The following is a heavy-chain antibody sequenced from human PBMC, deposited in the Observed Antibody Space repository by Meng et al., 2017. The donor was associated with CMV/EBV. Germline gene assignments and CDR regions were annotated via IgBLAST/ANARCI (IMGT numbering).Heavy chain of an antibody. CDR1: GGSFSGYY. V-gene: IGHV4-34*01. Sequence: SETLSPTCAVHGGSFSGYYWSWIRQPPGKGLEWIGEINHSGSTNYNPSLKSRVTISVDTSKNQLSLKLSSVTAADTAVYYCARSNDWFDPWGQGTLVTVSS. J-gene: IGHJ5*02. CDR2: INHSGST. CDR3: ARSNDWFDP.